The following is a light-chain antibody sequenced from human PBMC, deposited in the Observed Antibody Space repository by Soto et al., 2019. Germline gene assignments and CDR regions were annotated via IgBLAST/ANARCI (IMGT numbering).Light chain of an antibody. CDR1: SSDVGGFNY. CDR3: TSYTSSSTYV. V-gene: IGLV2-14*03. CDR2: DVT. J-gene: IGLJ1*01. Sequence: QSALTQPASVSGSPGQSITISCTGTSSDVGGFNYVSWYQQHPGKAPKLMIYDVTNRPSGVSYRFSGSKSGNTASLTISWLQAEDEADYYCTSYTSSSTYVFGTGTKLTVL.